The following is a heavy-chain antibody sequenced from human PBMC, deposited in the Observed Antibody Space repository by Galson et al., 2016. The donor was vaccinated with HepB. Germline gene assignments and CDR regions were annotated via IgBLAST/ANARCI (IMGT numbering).Heavy chain of an antibody. CDR2: IESYSKII. D-gene: IGHD5-24*01. CDR1: GFTFKKYG. Sequence: SLRLSCAASGFTFKKYGFNWVRLTPGKGLEWLSYIESYSKIIRYTESVRGRFTVSRDNAKNSVYLQLSGLRVEDTAIYYCARDGPNYNYDFWGQGPLVTVSS. J-gene: IGHJ4*02. CDR3: ARDGPNYNYDF. V-gene: IGHV3-48*04.